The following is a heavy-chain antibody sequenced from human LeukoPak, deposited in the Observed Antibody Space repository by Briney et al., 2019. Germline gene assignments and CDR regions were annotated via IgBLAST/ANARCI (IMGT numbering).Heavy chain of an antibody. CDR3: ARGISNYVGSHGSQGFDY. CDR1: GFSFSSYS. J-gene: IGHJ4*02. V-gene: IGHV3-21*01. D-gene: IGHD4-11*01. Sequence: PGGSLRLSCAASGFSFSSYSMNWVRQAPGKGLEWVSSISSTSRSSYIFYADSVKGRFTISRDNGRNSLFLQMNSLRAEDTAVYYCARGISNYVGSHGSQGFDYWGQGTLVTVSS. CDR2: ISSTSRSSYI.